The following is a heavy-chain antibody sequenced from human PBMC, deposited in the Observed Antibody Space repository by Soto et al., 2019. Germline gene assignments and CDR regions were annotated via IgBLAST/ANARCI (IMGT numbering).Heavy chain of an antibody. CDR1: GGSFSGDY. CDR2: INHSGST. D-gene: IGHD2-15*01. V-gene: IGHV4-34*01. CDR3: ARTKDKSGGYYYYYMDV. Sequence: SRPPSLTCAVYGGSFSGDYWSYVGQPPGKGLEWIGEINHSGSTNYNPSLKSRVTISVDTSKNQFSLKLSSVTAADTAVYYCARTKDKSGGYYYYYMDVWGKGTTVT. J-gene: IGHJ6*03.